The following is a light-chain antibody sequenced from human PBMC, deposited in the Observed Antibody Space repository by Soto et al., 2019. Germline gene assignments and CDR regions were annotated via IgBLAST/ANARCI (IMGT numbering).Light chain of an antibody. V-gene: IGLV3-21*04. CDR1: NIGSKS. CDR3: QVWDSSLDHVV. CDR2: YDS. J-gene: IGLJ2*01. Sequence: SYELTQPPSVSVAPGKTARITCGGNNIGSKSVHWYQQKPGQAPVLAIYYDSDRPSGIPERFSGSNSGNTATLTISRVEAGDEADYYCQVWDSSLDHVVFGGGTKLTVL.